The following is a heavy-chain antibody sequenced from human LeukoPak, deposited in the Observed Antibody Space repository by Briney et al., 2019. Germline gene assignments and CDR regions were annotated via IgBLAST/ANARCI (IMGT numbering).Heavy chain of an antibody. CDR1: ANIYGTHW. V-gene: IGHV5-51*01. CDR2: IYPDDSDT. D-gene: IGHD3-9*01. CDR3: ARLQSAPNFFDLNWFDP. J-gene: IGHJ5*02. Sequence: GESLRISCRASANIYGTHWIAWVRQMPGKGLQWMGIIYPDDSDTRYSPSFEGQVTISADRSTDTAYLQWNTLKSSDTAIYYCARLQSAPNFFDLNWFDPWGQGTVVIVSS.